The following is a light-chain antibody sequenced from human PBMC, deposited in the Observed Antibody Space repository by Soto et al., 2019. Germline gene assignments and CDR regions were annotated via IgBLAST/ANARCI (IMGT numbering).Light chain of an antibody. Sequence: EIVMTQSPATLSVSPGERATLSCRASQSVSSNLAWYQQKPGQAPRLLIYGASTRATGIPARFSGSGSGTEFTLTISGLQSEDFAVYYCQQYNNWPHTFGQGTKVEIK. CDR2: GAS. CDR1: QSVSSN. J-gene: IGKJ1*01. V-gene: IGKV3-15*01. CDR3: QQYNNWPHT.